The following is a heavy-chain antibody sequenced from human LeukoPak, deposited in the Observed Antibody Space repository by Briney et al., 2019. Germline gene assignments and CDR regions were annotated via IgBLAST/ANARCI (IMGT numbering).Heavy chain of an antibody. CDR3: AKKARYCSGGYCYADVDY. D-gene: IGHD2-15*01. J-gene: IGHJ4*02. CDR2: IGYDGSNK. V-gene: IGHV3-30*02. CDR1: GFPFSSSG. Sequence: PGGSLRLSCGASGFPFSSSGMHWVRQAPGKGLEWVAFIGYDGSNKYYAESVKHRFTISRDNSKNTLFLQMNSLRTEDTAVYHCAKKARYCSGGYCYADVDYWGQGTPVTVSS.